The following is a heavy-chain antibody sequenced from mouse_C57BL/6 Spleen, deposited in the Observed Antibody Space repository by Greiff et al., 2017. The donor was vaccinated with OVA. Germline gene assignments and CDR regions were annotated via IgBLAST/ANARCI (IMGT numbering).Heavy chain of an antibody. CDR3: ARPYSSYWFAY. V-gene: IGHV1-18*01. D-gene: IGHD2-5*01. CDR2: INPNNGGT. Sequence: VQLKESGPELVKPGASVKIPCKASGYTFTDYNMDWVKQSHGKSLEWIGDINPNNGGTIYNQKFKGKATLAVDKSSSTAYMELRSLTSEDTAVYYCARPYSSYWFAYWGQGTLVTVSA. J-gene: IGHJ3*01. CDR1: GYTFTDYN.